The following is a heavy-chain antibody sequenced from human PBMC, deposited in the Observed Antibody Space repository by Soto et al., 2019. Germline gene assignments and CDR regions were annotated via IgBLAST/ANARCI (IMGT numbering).Heavy chain of an antibody. D-gene: IGHD6-19*01. CDR2: ISYDGSNK. CDR3: AKSRAVAGRNYFDY. V-gene: IGHV3-30*18. CDR1: GFTFSSYG. Sequence: QVQLVESGGGVVQPGRSLRLSCAASGFTFSSYGMHWVRQAPGKGLEWVAVISYDGSNKYYADSVKGRFTISRDNSKNGLYLQRNSLRAEDTAVYYCAKSRAVAGRNYFDYWGQGTLVTVSS. J-gene: IGHJ4*02.